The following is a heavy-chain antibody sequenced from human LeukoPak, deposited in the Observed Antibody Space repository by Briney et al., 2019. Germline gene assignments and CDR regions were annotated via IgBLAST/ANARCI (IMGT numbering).Heavy chain of an antibody. V-gene: IGHV4-30-4*01. D-gene: IGHD2-21*02. CDR1: GGSISSGDYY. CDR2: IYSSGST. Sequence: PSETLSLTCTVSGGSISSGDYYWSWLRQPPGKGLEWIGYIYSSGSTYYNPSLKSRVTISVDTSKNQFSLKLSSVTAADTAVYYCARGHIVVVTAQLNWFDPWGQGTLVTVSS. J-gene: IGHJ5*02. CDR3: ARGHIVVVTAQLNWFDP.